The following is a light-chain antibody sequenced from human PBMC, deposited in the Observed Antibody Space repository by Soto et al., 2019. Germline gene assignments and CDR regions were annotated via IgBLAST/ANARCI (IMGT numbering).Light chain of an antibody. Sequence: EIVLTQSPGTLSLSPGERATLSCRASQSVSSSYLAWYQQKPGRAPRLLIYGASSRATGIPDRFSGSGSGTDFTLTISRLEPEDFAMYYCQQYGRSPLVTFGQGTRLEIK. CDR2: GAS. J-gene: IGKJ5*01. V-gene: IGKV3-20*01. CDR1: QSVSSSY. CDR3: QQYGRSPLVT.